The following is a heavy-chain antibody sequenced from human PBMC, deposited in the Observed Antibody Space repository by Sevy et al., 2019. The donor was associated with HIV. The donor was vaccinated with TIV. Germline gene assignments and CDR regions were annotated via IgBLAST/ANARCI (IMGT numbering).Heavy chain of an antibody. CDR3: ARVIAAAGSSYYYYYGMDV. CDR2: ISSSGSTI. Sequence: GGSLRLSCAASGFTFSDYCMSWIRQAPGKGLEWVSYISSSGSTIYYADSVKGRFTISRDNAKNSLYLQMNSLRAEDTAVYYCARVIAAAGSSYYYYYGMDVWGQGTTVTVSS. D-gene: IGHD6-13*01. V-gene: IGHV3-11*01. CDR1: GFTFSDYC. J-gene: IGHJ6*02.